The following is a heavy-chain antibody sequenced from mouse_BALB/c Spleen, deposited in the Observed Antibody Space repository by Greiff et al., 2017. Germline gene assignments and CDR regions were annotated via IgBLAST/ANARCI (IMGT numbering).Heavy chain of an antibody. D-gene: IGHD1-1*01. V-gene: IGHV5-4*02. CDR2: ISDGGSYT. CDR3: ARDRDYGSSYVGWFAY. J-gene: IGHJ3*01. CDR1: GFTFSDYY. Sequence: EVQLVESGGGLVKPGGSLKLSCAASGFTFSDYYMYWVRQTPEKRLEWVATISDGGSYTYYPDSVKGRFTISRDNAKNNLYLQMSSLKSEDTAMYYCARDRDYGSSYVGWFAYWGQGTLVTVSA.